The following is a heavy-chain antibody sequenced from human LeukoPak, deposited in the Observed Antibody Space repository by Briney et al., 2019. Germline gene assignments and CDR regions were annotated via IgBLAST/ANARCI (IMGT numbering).Heavy chain of an antibody. Sequence: SETLSLTCTVSGGSISGYSWSWIRQPPGKRLEWIGYIYDSGSTNYNPSLKSRVTMSVDTSRNQFSLKLRSTTPADTAVYYCTRTSSATAIDYWGQGTLVTVSS. CDR3: TRTSSATAIDY. V-gene: IGHV4-59*01. CDR2: IYDSGST. J-gene: IGHJ4*02. CDR1: GGSISGYS. D-gene: IGHD1-1*01.